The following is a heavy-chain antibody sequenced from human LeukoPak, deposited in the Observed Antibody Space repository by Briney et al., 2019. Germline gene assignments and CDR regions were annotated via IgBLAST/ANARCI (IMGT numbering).Heavy chain of an antibody. CDR2: IKGNEMTT. Sequence: GGSLRLSCAASGFTFTTYWMHWVRQAPGKGLEWVSRIKGNEMTTNYADSVEGRFTISRDNAKNTVYLEINGLRAEDTAVYYCARGGLFAYYFDYWGQGTLVTVSS. D-gene: IGHD3-10*02. CDR3: ARGGLFAYYFDY. V-gene: IGHV3-74*01. J-gene: IGHJ4*02. CDR1: GFTFTTYW.